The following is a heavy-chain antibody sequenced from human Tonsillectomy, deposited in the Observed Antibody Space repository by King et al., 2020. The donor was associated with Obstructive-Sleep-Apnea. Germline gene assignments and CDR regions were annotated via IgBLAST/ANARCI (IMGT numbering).Heavy chain of an antibody. CDR1: GYTFTSYG. CDR2: ISAYNGNT. V-gene: IGHV1-18*04. CDR3: ARDNVLRFLEWLTPVGMDV. J-gene: IGHJ6*02. D-gene: IGHD3-3*01. Sequence: VQLVESGAEVKKPGASVKVSCKASGYTFTSYGISWVRQAPGQGLEWMGWISAYNGNTNYAQKLPGRVTMTTDTSTRTAYMELRSLRSDDPAVYYWARDNVLRFLEWLTPVGMDVWGQGTTVTVSS.